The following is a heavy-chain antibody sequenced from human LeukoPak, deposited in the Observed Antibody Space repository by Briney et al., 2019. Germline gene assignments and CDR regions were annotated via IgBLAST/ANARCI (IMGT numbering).Heavy chain of an antibody. Sequence: GESLKISCKGSGYRFNDYWIGWVRLMPGKGLQWMGVIYPDDSDIRYSPSFQGQVTISADKSIITAYLQWSSLKASDTAMYYCARHGRGSRSPNAFDFWGQGTMVTVSS. V-gene: IGHV5-51*01. CDR1: GYRFNDYW. D-gene: IGHD3-10*01. CDR2: IYPDDSDI. J-gene: IGHJ3*01. CDR3: ARHGRGSRSPNAFDF.